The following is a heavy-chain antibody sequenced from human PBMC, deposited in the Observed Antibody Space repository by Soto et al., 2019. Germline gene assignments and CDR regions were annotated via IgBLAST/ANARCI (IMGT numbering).Heavy chain of an antibody. CDR2: MFYGVST. CDR3: ARLPSRHLVDY. CDR1: GSSINSSGYY. D-gene: IGHD3-3*02. J-gene: IGHJ4*02. V-gene: IGHV4-39*01. Sequence: PSETLSLTCTVSGSSINSSGYYWCWIRQPPGKGLEWIESMFYGVSTYYNPSLKSRVTVSVDTSKNQFSLNLRSVTAADTAVYYCARLPSRHLVDYWGQGTLVTVSS.